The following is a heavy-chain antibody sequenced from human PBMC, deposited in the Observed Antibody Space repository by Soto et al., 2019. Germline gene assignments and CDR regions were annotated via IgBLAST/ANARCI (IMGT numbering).Heavy chain of an antibody. J-gene: IGHJ4*02. V-gene: IGHV3-30*03. D-gene: IGHD3-10*01. CDR2: ISNDESDT. CDR1: GFTFSNNG. Sequence: GRSLRLSCAASGFTFSNNGMHWVRQAPGKGLEWVAFISNDESDTYYADSVKGRFTISRDNAKNSLYLQLDSLRAEDTALYYCVRSGDYRSGSYWYFFDYLGQGTQVTVS. CDR3: VRSGDYRSGSYWYFFDY.